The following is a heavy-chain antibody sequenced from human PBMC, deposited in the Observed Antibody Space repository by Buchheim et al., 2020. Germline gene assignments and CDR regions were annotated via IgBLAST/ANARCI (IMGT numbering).Heavy chain of an antibody. J-gene: IGHJ4*02. Sequence: QVQLVESGGGVVQPGRSLRLSCAASGFTFSSYGMHWVRQAPGKGLEWVAVISYDGSNKYYADSVKGRFTISRDNSKHTLYLQMNSLRAEDTAVYYCARDYYDSSGYFIPFDYWGQGTL. CDR1: GFTFSSYG. CDR2: ISYDGSNK. CDR3: ARDYYDSSGYFIPFDY. V-gene: IGHV3-30*03. D-gene: IGHD3-22*01.